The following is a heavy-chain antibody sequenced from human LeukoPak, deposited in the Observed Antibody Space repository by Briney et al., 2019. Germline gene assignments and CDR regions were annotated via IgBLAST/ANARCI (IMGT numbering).Heavy chain of an antibody. CDR3: ARDLKWLVFDY. CDR1: GGSISSYY. Sequence: SETLSLTCTVSGGSISSYYWSWIRQPAGKGLEWIGRICTSGSANYNPSLKSRVTMSVDTSKNQFSLKLSSVTAADTAVYYCARDLKWLVFDYWGQGTLVTVSS. D-gene: IGHD6-19*01. V-gene: IGHV4-4*07. J-gene: IGHJ4*02. CDR2: ICTSGSA.